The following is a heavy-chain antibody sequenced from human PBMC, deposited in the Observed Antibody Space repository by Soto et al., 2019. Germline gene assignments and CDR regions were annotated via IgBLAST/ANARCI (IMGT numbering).Heavy chain of an antibody. CDR2: ISYDGSNK. J-gene: IGHJ4*02. Sequence: GGSLRLSCAASGFTFSSYGMHWVRQAPGKGLEWVAVISYDGSNKYYADSVKGRFTISRDNSKNTLYLQMNSLRAEDTAVYYCAKDPTDGDYGYFDYWGQGTLVTVSS. V-gene: IGHV3-30*18. D-gene: IGHD4-17*01. CDR1: GFTFSSYG. CDR3: AKDPTDGDYGYFDY.